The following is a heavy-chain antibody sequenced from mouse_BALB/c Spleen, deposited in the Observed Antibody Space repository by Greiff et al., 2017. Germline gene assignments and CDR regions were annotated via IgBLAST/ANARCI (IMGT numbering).Heavy chain of an antibody. CDR3: TRYYGSSYSNWAFDY. V-gene: IGHV1-69*02. CDR2: IYPSDSYT. Sequence: QVQLQQPGAELVRPGASVKLSCKASGYTFTSYWINWVKQRPGQGLEWIGNIYPSDSYTNYNQKFKDKATLTVDKSSSTAYMQLSSPTSEDSAVYYCTRYYGSSYSNWAFDYWGQGTTLTVSS. D-gene: IGHD1-1*01. J-gene: IGHJ2*01. CDR1: GYTFTSYW.